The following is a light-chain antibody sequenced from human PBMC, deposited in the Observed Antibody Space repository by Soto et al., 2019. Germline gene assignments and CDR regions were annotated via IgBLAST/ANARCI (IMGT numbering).Light chain of an antibody. Sequence: EIVLTQSPGTLSLSPGERATLSCRASQSVSSSYLAWYQHKPGQAPRLLIYGVSSRATGIPYRFSGSGSGTHFTLTISRLEPEDFAVYYCHQYGTSPKTFGQGTKVEIK. V-gene: IGKV3-20*01. CDR1: QSVSSSY. J-gene: IGKJ1*01. CDR2: GVS. CDR3: HQYGTSPKT.